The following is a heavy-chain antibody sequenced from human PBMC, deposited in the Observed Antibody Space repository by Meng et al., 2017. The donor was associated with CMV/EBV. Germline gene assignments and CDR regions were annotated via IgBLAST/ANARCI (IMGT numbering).Heavy chain of an antibody. V-gene: IGHV4-59*01. Sequence: SETLSLTCTVSGGSISSYYWSWIRQPPGKGLEWIGYIYYSGSTNYNPSLKSRVTISVDTSKNQLSLKLSSVTAADTAVYYCARYNWNFDYYYGMDVWGQGTTVTVSS. CDR1: GGSISSYY. CDR2: IYYSGST. J-gene: IGHJ6*02. D-gene: IGHD1-7*01. CDR3: ARYNWNFDYYYGMDV.